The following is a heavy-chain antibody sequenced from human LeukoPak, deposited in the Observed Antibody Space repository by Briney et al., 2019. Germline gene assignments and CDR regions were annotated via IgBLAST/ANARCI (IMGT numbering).Heavy chain of an antibody. CDR2: MHYTGTT. J-gene: IGHJ4*02. D-gene: IGHD6-19*01. CDR1: GGSIRSSSYN. CDR3: ARVHSSGDFDY. Sequence: SETLSLTCTVSGGSIRSSSYNWGWIRQPPGKGLEWIGSMHYTGTTYYNPSLKSRVTISVDTSKNQFSLKLSSVTAADTAVYYCARVHSSGDFDYWGQGTLVTVSS. V-gene: IGHV4-39*07.